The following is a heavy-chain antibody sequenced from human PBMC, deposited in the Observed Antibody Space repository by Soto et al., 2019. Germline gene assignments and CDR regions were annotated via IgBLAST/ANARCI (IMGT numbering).Heavy chain of an antibody. CDR2: INFSGST. CDR1: GSSIRGYY. D-gene: IGHD1-26*01. V-gene: IGHV4-59*01. Sequence: PSETLSLTCTVSGSSIRGYYWSWIRQPPGKGLEWIGYINFSGSTNYNPSLKSRVTISVDTSKNQFSLKLSSVTAADTAVYYCAKDEVGAVYYYYYGMDVWGQGITVTVSS. J-gene: IGHJ6*02. CDR3: AKDEVGAVYYYYYGMDV.